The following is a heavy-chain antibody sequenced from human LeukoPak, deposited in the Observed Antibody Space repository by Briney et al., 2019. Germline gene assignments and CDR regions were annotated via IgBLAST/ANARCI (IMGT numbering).Heavy chain of an antibody. J-gene: IGHJ4*02. D-gene: IGHD6-25*01. CDR2: ISYDGSNK. Sequence: GGSLRLSCAASGFTFSSYAMHRVRQAPGKGLEWVAVISYDGSNKYYADSVKGRFTISRDNSKNTLYLQMNSLRAEDTAVYYCARGNEVAAGAFDYWGQGTLVTVSS. CDR3: ARGNEVAAGAFDY. CDR1: GFTFSSYA. V-gene: IGHV3-30-3*01.